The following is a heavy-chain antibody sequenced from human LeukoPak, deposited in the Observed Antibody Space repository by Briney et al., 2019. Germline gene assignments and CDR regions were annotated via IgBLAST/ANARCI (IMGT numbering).Heavy chain of an antibody. D-gene: IGHD4-17*01. V-gene: IGHV4-4*07. CDR1: GGSISSYY. CDR3: ARDKDYGDYDRFDY. J-gene: IGHJ4*02. CDR2: IYTSGST. Sequence: SETLSLTCTVSGGSISSYYWSWIRQPAGKGLEWIGRIYTSGSTNYNPSLKSRVTMSVDTSKNQFSLKLSSVTAADTAVYYCARDKDYGDYDRFDYWGQGTLVTVSS.